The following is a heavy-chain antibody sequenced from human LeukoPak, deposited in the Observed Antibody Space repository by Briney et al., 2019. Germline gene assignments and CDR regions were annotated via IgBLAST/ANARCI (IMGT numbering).Heavy chain of an antibody. CDR1: GFTFSSYA. D-gene: IGHD2-2*01. CDR2: ISYDGSNK. Sequence: GGSLRLSCAASGFTFSSYAMHWVCQAPGKGLEWVAVISYDGSNKYYADSVKGRFTISRDNSKNTLYLQMNSLRVEDTAAYYCTKEDAVAPPRYAFDVWGQGTMVTVSS. V-gene: IGHV3-30-3*01. J-gene: IGHJ3*01. CDR3: TKEDAVAPPRYAFDV.